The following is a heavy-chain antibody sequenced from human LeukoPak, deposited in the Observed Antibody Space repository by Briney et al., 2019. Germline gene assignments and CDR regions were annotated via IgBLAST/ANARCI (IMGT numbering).Heavy chain of an antibody. CDR2: ISASGGST. CDR3: AKTIRSGSYPNPFDY. V-gene: IGHV3-23*01. J-gene: IGHJ4*02. D-gene: IGHD1-26*01. Sequence: GGSLRLSCAASGFTFSSYVMSWVRQAPGKGLEWVSAISASGGSTYYADSVKGRFTISRDISKNTLYLQMNSLRAEDTAVYYCAKTIRSGSYPNPFDYWGQGTLVTVSS. CDR1: GFTFSSYV.